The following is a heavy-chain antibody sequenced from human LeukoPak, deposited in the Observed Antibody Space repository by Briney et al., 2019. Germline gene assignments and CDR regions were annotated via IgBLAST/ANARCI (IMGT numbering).Heavy chain of an antibody. CDR3: ARFVAAACYFDF. V-gene: IGHV1-69*05. Sequence: GASVKVSCKASGGSFSSYSISWVRQTPGQGLEWMGRVIPFFGTANYAQKFQGGVTITTDESTSTAYMELSSLRSEDTAVYYCARFVAAACYFDFWGQGTLVTVSS. D-gene: IGHD6-13*01. CDR1: GGSFSSYS. CDR2: VIPFFGTA. J-gene: IGHJ4*02.